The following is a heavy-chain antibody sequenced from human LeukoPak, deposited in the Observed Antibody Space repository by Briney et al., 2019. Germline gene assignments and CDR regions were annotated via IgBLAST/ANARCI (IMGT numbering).Heavy chain of an antibody. D-gene: IGHD3-3*01. J-gene: IGHJ3*02. V-gene: IGHV1-8*01. Sequence: ASVKVSCKASGYTFTSYDINWVRQATGQGLEWMGWMNPNSGSTGYAQKFQGRVTMTRNTSISTAYMELSSLRSEDTAVYYCARPTYYDFWSGWDAFDIWGQGTMVTVSS. CDR1: GYTFTSYD. CDR2: MNPNSGST. CDR3: ARPTYYDFWSGWDAFDI.